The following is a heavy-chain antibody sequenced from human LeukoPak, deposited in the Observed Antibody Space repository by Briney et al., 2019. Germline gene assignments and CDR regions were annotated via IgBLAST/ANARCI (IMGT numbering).Heavy chain of an antibody. CDR1: GFTFHRYW. D-gene: IGHD3-3*01. CDR3: ARDREMDTYYDFWSGYPGFDY. Sequence: GGSLRLSCAASGFTFHRYWMSWVRQPPGKGLEWVANIKQDGSEKYYVDSVKGRFTISRDNAKNSLYLQMDSLRAEDTAVYYCARDREMDTYYDFWSGYPGFDYWGQGTLVTVSS. V-gene: IGHV3-7*01. CDR2: IKQDGSEK. J-gene: IGHJ4*02.